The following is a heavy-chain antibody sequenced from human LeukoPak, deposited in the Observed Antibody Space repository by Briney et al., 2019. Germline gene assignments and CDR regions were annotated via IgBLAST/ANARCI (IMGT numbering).Heavy chain of an antibody. CDR1: GGSISSYY. Sequence: KPSETLSLTCTVSGGSISSYYWSWIRQPPGKGLEWIGYIYYSGSTNYNPSLKSRVTISVDTSKNQFSLKLSSVTAADTAVYYCARSHFRYCSSTSCPYYMDVWGEGTTVTVSS. CDR2: IYYSGST. V-gene: IGHV4-59*01. J-gene: IGHJ6*03. D-gene: IGHD2-2*01. CDR3: ARSHFRYCSSTSCPYYMDV.